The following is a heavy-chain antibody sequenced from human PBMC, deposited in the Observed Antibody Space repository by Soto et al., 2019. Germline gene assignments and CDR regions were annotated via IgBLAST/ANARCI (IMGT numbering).Heavy chain of an antibody. V-gene: IGHV4-59*01. CDR1: GGSISSYY. CDR3: ARVAYYDSSGYDAFDI. CDR2: IYYSGST. Sequence: SETLSLTCTVSGGSISSYYWSWIRQPPGKGLEWIGYIYYSGSTNYNPSLKSRVTISVDTSKNQFSLKLSSVTAVDTAVYYCARVAYYDSSGYDAFDIWGQGTMVTVSS. D-gene: IGHD3-22*01. J-gene: IGHJ3*02.